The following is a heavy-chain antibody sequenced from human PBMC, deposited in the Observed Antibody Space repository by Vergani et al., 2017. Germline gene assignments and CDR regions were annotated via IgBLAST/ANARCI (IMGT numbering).Heavy chain of an antibody. CDR1: GFTFSSYW. V-gene: IGHV3-7*01. J-gene: IGHJ4*02. CDR2: IKQDGSEK. CDR3: ARDTVTGSRYFDY. D-gene: IGHD6-19*01. Sequence: EVQLVESGGGLVQPGGSLRLSCAASGFTFSSYWMSWVRQAPGKGREWVANIKQDGSEKYYVDSVKGRFTISRDNSKHTLFLQMNSLRPEDTAVYYCARDTVTGSRYFDYWGQGTLVTVSS.